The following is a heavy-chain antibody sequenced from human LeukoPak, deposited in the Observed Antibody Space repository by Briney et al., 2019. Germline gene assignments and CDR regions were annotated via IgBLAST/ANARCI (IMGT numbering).Heavy chain of an antibody. CDR3: ARITNTAMGHGFDY. Sequence: SETLSLTCAVYGGSFSGYYWSWIRQPPGKGLEWIGEINHSGSTNYNPSLKSRVTISVDTSKNQFSLKLSSETAADTAVYYCARITNTAMGHGFDYWGQGTLVTVSS. V-gene: IGHV4-34*01. CDR2: INHSGST. D-gene: IGHD5-18*01. J-gene: IGHJ4*02. CDR1: GGSFSGYY.